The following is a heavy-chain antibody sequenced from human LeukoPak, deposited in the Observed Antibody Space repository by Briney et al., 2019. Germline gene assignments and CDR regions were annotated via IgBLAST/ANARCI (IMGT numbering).Heavy chain of an antibody. CDR3: ARGNPQLWFGELFHDAFDI. V-gene: IGHV4-59*01. J-gene: IGHJ3*02. Sequence: ASETLSLTCTVSGGSISSYYWSWIRQPPGKGLEWIGYIYYSGSTNYNPSLKSRVTISVDTSKNQFSLKLNSVTAADTAVYYCARGNPQLWFGELFHDAFDIWGQGTMVTVSS. CDR1: GGSISSYY. CDR2: IYYSGST. D-gene: IGHD3-10*01.